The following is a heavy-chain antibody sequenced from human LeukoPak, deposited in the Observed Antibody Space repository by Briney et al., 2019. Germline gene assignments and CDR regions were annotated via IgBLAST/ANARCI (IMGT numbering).Heavy chain of an antibody. CDR2: INHSGST. J-gene: IGHJ6*03. V-gene: IGHV4-38-2*01. D-gene: IGHD2-15*01. CDR3: ARILGYCSGGSCYPNYYMDV. CDR1: GYSINSGYC. Sequence: SETLSLTCAVSGYSINSGYCWGWIRQPPGKGLEWIGEINHSGSTNYNPSLKSRVTISVDTSKNQFSLKLSSVTAADTAVYYCARILGYCSGGSCYPNYYMDVWGKGTTVTVSS.